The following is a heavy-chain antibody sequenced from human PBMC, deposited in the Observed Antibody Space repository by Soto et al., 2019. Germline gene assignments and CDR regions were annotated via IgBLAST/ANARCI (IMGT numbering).Heavy chain of an antibody. J-gene: IGHJ2*01. CDR1: GGSISSYY. CDR2: IYTSGST. D-gene: IGHD1-26*01. CDR3: SRVVPWDEYGYFDL. V-gene: IGHV4-4*07. Sequence: QVQLQESGPGLGKPSETLSLTCTVSGGSISSYYWSWIRQPAGKGLECIGRIYTSGSTNYNPSLKRRVTNAVDTSMNQCSLKLSSVTAAGTAVYYCSRVVPWDEYGYFDLWGRGTLLTVSS.